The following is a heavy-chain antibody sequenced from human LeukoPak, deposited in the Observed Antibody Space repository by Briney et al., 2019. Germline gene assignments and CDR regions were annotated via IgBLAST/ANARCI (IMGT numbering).Heavy chain of an antibody. Sequence: GGSLRLSCAASGFTFSSYSMNWVRQAPGKGLEWVSYISSSSSYIYYADSVKGRFTISRDNAKNSLYLQMNSLRAEDTAVYYCARVGYCSSTSCLRYFDYWGQGTLVTVSS. D-gene: IGHD2-2*01. V-gene: IGHV3-21*05. J-gene: IGHJ4*02. CDR1: GFTFSSYS. CDR3: ARVGYCSSTSCLRYFDY. CDR2: ISSSSSYI.